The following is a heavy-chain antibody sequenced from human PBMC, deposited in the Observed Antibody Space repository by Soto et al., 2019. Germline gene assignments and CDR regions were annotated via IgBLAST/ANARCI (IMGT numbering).Heavy chain of an antibody. CDR1: GLTFSTYG. D-gene: IGHD2-21*02. V-gene: IGHV3-64D*06. CDR2: ISNNGGTT. CDR3: VKDKGATIKKVTMDV. Sequence: GGSLRLSCSGSGLTFSTYGLHWVRQTPGKGLEYLSSISNNGGTTGYADSVKGRFTIPRANSHNNLYLPPSSLTAEDTAVYYCVKDKGATIKKVTMDVWGQGTSVTVSS. J-gene: IGHJ6*02.